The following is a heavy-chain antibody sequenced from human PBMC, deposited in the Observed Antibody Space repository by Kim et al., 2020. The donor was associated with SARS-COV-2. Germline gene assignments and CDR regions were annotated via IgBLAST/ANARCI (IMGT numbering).Heavy chain of an antibody. CDR3: ARDGAMVRGPAGIWSGWRFDY. CDR1: GFTFSSYS. Sequence: GGSLRLSCAASGFTFSSYSMNWVRQAPGKGLEWVSYISSSSSTIYYADSVKGRFTISRDNAKNSLYLQMNSLRDEDTAVYYCARDGAMVRGPAGIWSGWRFDYWGQGTLVTVSS. J-gene: IGHJ4*02. V-gene: IGHV3-48*02. CDR2: ISSSSSTI. D-gene: IGHD3-10*01.